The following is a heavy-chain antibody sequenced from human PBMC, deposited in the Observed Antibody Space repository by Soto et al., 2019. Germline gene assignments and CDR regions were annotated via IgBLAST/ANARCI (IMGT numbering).Heavy chain of an antibody. CDR1: GGSISSGGYY. D-gene: IGHD3-22*01. Sequence: QVQLQESGPGLVKPSQTLSLTCTVSGGSISSGGYYWSWIRQHPGKGLEWIGYIYYRGSTYYNPSLKSRVTISVDTSKNQFSLKLSSVTAADTAVYYCARDTKLGTYYYDSSGYYPRAFDYWGQGTLVTVSS. V-gene: IGHV4-31*03. CDR2: IYYRGST. CDR3: ARDTKLGTYYYDSSGYYPRAFDY. J-gene: IGHJ4*02.